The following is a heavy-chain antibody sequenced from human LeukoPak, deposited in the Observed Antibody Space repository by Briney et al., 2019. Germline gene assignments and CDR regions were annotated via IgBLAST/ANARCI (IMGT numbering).Heavy chain of an antibody. CDR1: GGSFSGYY. CDR2: IDTSGNT. Sequence: SETLSLTCAVYGGSFSGYYWSWIRQPPGKGLEWIGRIDTSGNTNYKPSLKSRVTMSVDTSKNQFSLKLSPVTAADTAVYYCARVSSSWYQDWYFDLWGRGTLVTVSS. CDR3: ARVSSSWYQDWYFDL. D-gene: IGHD6-13*01. J-gene: IGHJ2*01. V-gene: IGHV4-59*10.